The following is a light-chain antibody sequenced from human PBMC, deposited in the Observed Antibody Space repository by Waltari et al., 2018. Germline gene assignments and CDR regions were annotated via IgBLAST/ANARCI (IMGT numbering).Light chain of an antibody. Sequence: DIQMTQSPSPLSASVGDRVTITCRASQSILTWLYWYQQKPGKAPNLLIYKASNLQSGVPSRFSGSGSGTEFTLTLSSLQPDEFATYYCQQYSSHYTFGQGTKLEIK. CDR1: QSILTW. CDR2: KAS. J-gene: IGKJ2*01. CDR3: QQYSSHYT. V-gene: IGKV1-5*03.